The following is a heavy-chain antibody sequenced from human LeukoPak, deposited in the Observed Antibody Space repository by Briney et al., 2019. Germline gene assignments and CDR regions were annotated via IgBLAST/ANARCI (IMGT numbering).Heavy chain of an antibody. J-gene: IGHJ4*02. D-gene: IGHD2-2*01. CDR3: ASSRLFYQLITPFDY. V-gene: IGHV3-30-3*01. CDR1: GFTFSSYA. Sequence: GRSLRLSCAASGFTFSSYAMHWVRQAPGKGLEWVAVISYDGSNKYYADSVKGRFTISRDNSKNTLYLQMNSLRAEDTAVYYCASSRLFYQLITPFDYWGQGTLVTVSS. CDR2: ISYDGSNK.